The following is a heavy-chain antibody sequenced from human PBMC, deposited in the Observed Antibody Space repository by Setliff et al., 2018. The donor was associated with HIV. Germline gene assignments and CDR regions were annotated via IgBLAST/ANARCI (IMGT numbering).Heavy chain of an antibody. J-gene: IGHJ4*02. CDR3: ARGIYTGYDHFDY. V-gene: IGHV3-9*03. Sequence: GGSLRLSCAASGFIFDDYAMHWVRQAPGKGLEWVSGISWKSGSLGYADSVKGRFTISRDNAKNSLYLQMNSLRAEDMALYYCARGIYTGYDHFDYWGQGTLVTVS. CDR2: ISWKSGSL. D-gene: IGHD5-12*01. CDR1: GFIFDDYA.